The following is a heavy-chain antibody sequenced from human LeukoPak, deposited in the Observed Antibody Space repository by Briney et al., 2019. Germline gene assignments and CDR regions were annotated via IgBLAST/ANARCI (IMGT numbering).Heavy chain of an antibody. J-gene: IGHJ4*02. V-gene: IGHV3-48*01. CDR2: ISSSSTI. CDR1: GFTFSSYS. D-gene: IGHD3-10*01. CDR3: ARGYYGSGPPLLY. Sequence: PGGSLRLSCAASGFTFSSYSMNWVRQAPGKGLEWVSYISSSSTIYYADSVKGRFTISRDNAKNSLYLQMNSLRAEDTAVYYCARGYYGSGPPLLYWGQGTLVTVSS.